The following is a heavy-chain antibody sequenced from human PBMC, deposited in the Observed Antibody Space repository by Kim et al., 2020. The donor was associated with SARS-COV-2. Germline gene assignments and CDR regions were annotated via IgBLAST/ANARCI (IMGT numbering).Heavy chain of an antibody. V-gene: IGHV3-23*01. J-gene: IGHJ5*02. CDR3: AKGIGYCSSTSCYAGLGGFDP. CDR1: GFTFSSYA. D-gene: IGHD2-2*01. CDR2: ISGSGGST. Sequence: GGSLRLSCAASGFTFSSYAMSWVRQAPGKGLEWVSAISGSGGSTYYADSVKGRFTISRDNSKNTLYLQMNSLRAEDTAVYYCAKGIGYCSSTSCYAGLGGFDPWGQGTLVTVSS.